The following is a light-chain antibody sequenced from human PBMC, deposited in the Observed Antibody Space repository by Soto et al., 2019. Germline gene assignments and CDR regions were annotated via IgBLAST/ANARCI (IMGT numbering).Light chain of an antibody. Sequence: QSVLTQPPSVSGAPGQRVTISCTGSSSNIGAGYDVHWYQQLPGTAPKLLIYGNSNRPSGVPDRFSGSKSGTSASLAITGLQAEDEADYYCRSYDSSLSGSVFGGGTKLT. CDR3: RSYDSSLSGSV. CDR1: SSNIGAGYD. V-gene: IGLV1-40*01. J-gene: IGLJ2*01. CDR2: GNS.